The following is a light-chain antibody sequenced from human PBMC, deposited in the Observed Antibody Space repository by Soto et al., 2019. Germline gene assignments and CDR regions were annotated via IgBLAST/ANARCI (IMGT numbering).Light chain of an antibody. CDR3: QQSFSSPPWT. CDR2: AAS. V-gene: IGKV1-39*01. Sequence: DIQMTQCPCSLSGCGGDTFTVSGLASQSVSGWLAWYQQKPGKAPNLLTYAASSLHSGVPSRFSGSGSGTDFTLTISSLQPEDFATYYCQQSFSSPPWTFGQGTKV. J-gene: IGKJ1*01. CDR1: QSVSGW.